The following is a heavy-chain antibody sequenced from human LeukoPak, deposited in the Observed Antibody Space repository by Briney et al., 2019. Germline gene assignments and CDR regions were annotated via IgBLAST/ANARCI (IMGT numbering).Heavy chain of an antibody. Sequence: PGGSLRLSCAASGFTFSSYGMSWVRQAPGKGLEWVSAISGSGGSTYYADSVKGRFTISRDNSKNTLYLQMNSLRAEDTAVYYCAKAGLGKKGMIVVVRNYFDYWGQGTLVTVSS. CDR2: ISGSGGST. D-gene: IGHD3-22*01. J-gene: IGHJ4*02. CDR3: AKAGLGKKGMIVVVRNYFDY. CDR1: GFTFSSYG. V-gene: IGHV3-23*01.